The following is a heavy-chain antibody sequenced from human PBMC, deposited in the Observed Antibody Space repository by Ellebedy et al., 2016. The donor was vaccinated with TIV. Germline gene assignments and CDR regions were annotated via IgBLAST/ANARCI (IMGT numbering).Heavy chain of an antibody. V-gene: IGHV3-7*01. CDR1: GFTFTNYW. Sequence: GGSLRLSCAASGFTFTNYWMSWVRQAPGKGLEWVANIKQDGTKTYHVDSVKGRFTISRDNARSLLYLQMNSLRVEDTAVYYCASLAGRQRYNDWGQGTLVTVST. CDR3: ASLAGRQRYND. CDR2: IKQDGTKT. J-gene: IGHJ4*02. D-gene: IGHD6-6*01.